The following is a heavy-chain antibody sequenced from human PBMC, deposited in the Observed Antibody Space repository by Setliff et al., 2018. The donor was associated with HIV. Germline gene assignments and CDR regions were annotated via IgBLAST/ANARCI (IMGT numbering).Heavy chain of an antibody. V-gene: IGHV1-69*13. CDR2: IIPIFGST. Sequence: SVKVSCKAYGYTFTSYYLNWVRQAPGQGLEWMGGIIPIFGSTNYAQKFQGRVSITADASTSTAYMEVSSLRFEDTAVYYCARDNYYDSSGAIGYWGQGTLVTVSS. CDR1: GYTFTSYY. D-gene: IGHD3-22*01. J-gene: IGHJ4*02. CDR3: ARDNYYDSSGAIGY.